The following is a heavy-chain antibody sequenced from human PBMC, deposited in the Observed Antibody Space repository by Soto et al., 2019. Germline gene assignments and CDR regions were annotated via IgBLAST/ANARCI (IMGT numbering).Heavy chain of an antibody. J-gene: IGHJ4*02. CDR2: IYYSGST. CDR3: AREGYHDYGDYVDY. V-gene: IGHV4-30-4*01. Sequence: SETLSLTCTVSGGSISSGDYYWSWIRQPPGKGLEWIGYIYYSGSTYYNPSLKSRVTISVDTSKNQFSLKLSSVTAADTAVYYCAREGYHDYGDYVDYWGQGTLVTVSS. CDR1: GGSISSGDYY. D-gene: IGHD4-17*01.